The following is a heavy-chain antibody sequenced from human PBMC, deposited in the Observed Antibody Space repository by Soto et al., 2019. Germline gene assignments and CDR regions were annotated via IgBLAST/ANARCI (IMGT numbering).Heavy chain of an antibody. CDR3: ARQWGYDAFDI. V-gene: IGHV4-39*01. J-gene: IGHJ3*02. Sequence: QLQLQESGPGLVKPSETLSLTCTVSGGSIFSSSYYWGWIRQPPGKGLEWIGTFYYSGSTYYNPSLKSRVTISVDTSKNQFSLKLTSVTAADTAVYYCARQWGYDAFDICGQGTLVTVSS. CDR1: GGSIFSSSYY. CDR2: FYYSGST. D-gene: IGHD1-26*01.